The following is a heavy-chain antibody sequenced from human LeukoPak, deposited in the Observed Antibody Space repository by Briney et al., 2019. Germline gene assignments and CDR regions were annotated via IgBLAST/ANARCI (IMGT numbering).Heavy chain of an antibody. V-gene: IGHV4-59*08. CDR2: IYYSGST. J-gene: IGHJ4*02. Sequence: SETLSLTCTVSGGSLSSYYWSWIRQPPGKGLAWIGYIYYSGSTNYNPSLKSRVTISVDTSKNQFSLKLSPVTAADTAVYYCARHYYDSSDSYSFDYWGQGTLVTVSS. CDR1: GGSLSSYY. CDR3: ARHYYDSSDSYSFDY. D-gene: IGHD3-22*01.